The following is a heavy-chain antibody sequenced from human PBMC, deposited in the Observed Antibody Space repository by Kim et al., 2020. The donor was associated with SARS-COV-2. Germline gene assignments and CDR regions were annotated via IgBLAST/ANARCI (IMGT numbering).Heavy chain of an antibody. CDR2: IKQDGSEK. D-gene: IGHD3-16*02. V-gene: IGHV3-7*01. Sequence: GGSLRLSCAASGFAFSSTWMNWVRQAPGKGLEWVANIKQDGSEKYYMDSVKGRFTISRDNAKKSLYLQMNTLRAEDTAVYYCARGSSLGYWGQGTLVTVAS. J-gene: IGHJ4*02. CDR3: ARGSSLGY. CDR1: GFAFSSTW.